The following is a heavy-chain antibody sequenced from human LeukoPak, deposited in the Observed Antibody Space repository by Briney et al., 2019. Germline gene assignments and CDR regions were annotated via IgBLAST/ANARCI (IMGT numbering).Heavy chain of an antibody. CDR2: ISAYNGNT. D-gene: IGHD3-10*01. V-gene: IGHV1-18*01. CDR3: ARASGYYGSGSYYKYDY. Sequence: ASVTVSCKASGYTFTSYGISWVRQAPGQGLEWMGWISAYNGNTNYAQKLQGRVTMTTDTSTSTAYMELRSLRSDDTAVYYCARASGYYGSGSYYKYDYWGQGTLVTVSS. CDR1: GYTFTSYG. J-gene: IGHJ4*02.